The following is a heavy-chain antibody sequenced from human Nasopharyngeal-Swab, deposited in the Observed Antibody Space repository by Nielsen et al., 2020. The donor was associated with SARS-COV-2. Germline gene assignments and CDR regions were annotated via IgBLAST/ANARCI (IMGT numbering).Heavy chain of an antibody. CDR1: GFTFSSYA. V-gene: IGHV3-23*01. J-gene: IGHJ5*02. CDR2: ISGSGGST. D-gene: IGHD3-3*01. CDR3: AREVGGVVPNWFDP. Sequence: GESLKISCAASGFTFSSYAMSWVRQAPGKGLEWVSAISGSGGSTYYADSVKGRFTISRDNSKNSLYLQMNSLRAEDTAVYYCAREVGGVVPNWFDPWGQGTLVTVSS.